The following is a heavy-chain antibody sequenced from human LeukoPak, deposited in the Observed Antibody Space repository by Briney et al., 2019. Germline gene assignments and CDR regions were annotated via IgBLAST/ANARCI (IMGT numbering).Heavy chain of an antibody. CDR2: ISGSSRHT. V-gene: IGHV3-23*01. Sequence: GGSLRLSCAASGFSFSRYAMKWVRQAPGKGLEWVSGISGSSRHTYYADSVKGRFTVSRDNSKNTLYLQMNSLRAEDTAVYYCARVALLSGYGSENWFDPWGQGTLVTVSS. D-gene: IGHD3-10*01. J-gene: IGHJ5*02. CDR1: GFSFSRYA. CDR3: ARVALLSGYGSENWFDP.